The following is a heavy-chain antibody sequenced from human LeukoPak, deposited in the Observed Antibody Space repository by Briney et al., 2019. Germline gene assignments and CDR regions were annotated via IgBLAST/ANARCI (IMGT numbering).Heavy chain of an antibody. D-gene: IGHD3-22*01. V-gene: IGHV1-2*06. Sequence: ASVKVSCKASGYTFTGYYMHWVRQAPGQGLEWMGRINPNSGGTNFAQKFQGRVTMTRDTSISTAYMELSRLRSDDTAVYYCASPPVHYYDSSGYYDAFDIWGQGTMVTVSS. CDR2: INPNSGGT. J-gene: IGHJ3*02. CDR1: GYTFTGYY. CDR3: ASPPVHYYDSSGYYDAFDI.